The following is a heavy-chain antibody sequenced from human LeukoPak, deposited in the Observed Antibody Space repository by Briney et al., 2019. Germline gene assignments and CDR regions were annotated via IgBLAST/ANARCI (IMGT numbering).Heavy chain of an antibody. J-gene: IGHJ4*02. CDR3: ARDLSSRGVISLDY. CDR2: IYSDGRT. Sequence: SETLSLTCTVSGGSISYYYWSWIRQPAGKGLEWIGRIYSDGRTNYDLSLSSRLAMSVDTSKNQFSLKLSSVTAADTAVYYCARDLSSRGVISLDYWGQGTLVTVSS. CDR1: GGSISYYY. D-gene: IGHD3-10*01. V-gene: IGHV4-4*07.